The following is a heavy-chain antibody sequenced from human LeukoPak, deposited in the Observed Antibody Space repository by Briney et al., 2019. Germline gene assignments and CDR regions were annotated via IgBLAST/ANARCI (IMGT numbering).Heavy chain of an antibody. D-gene: IGHD6-13*01. CDR1: GFTFSKAW. V-gene: IGHV3-15*01. J-gene: IGHJ4*02. Sequence: PGGSLRLSCAASGFTFSKAWMTWVRQAPGKGLEWVGRIKSQTDTGTTDYAAPLRGRFTISRDDSRNMLYLQMDSLGSEDTGVYYCATDPTWSSSWYDSAITNFDYWGQGILVTVSS. CDR3: ATDPTWSSSWYDSAITNFDY. CDR2: IKSQTDTGTT.